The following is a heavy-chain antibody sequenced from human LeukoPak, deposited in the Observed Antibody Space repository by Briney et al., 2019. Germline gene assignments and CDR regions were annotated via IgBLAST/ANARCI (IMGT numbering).Heavy chain of an antibody. CDR2: IYYSRST. CDR1: GGSISSYY. J-gene: IGHJ4*02. Sequence: KPSETLSLTCTVSGGSISSYYWSWIRQPPGKGLEWIGYIYYSRSTNYNPSLKSRVTISVDTSKNQFSLKLSSVTAADTAVYYCASNYYGSGSLDYWGQGNLVTVSS. CDR3: ASNYYGSGSLDY. D-gene: IGHD3-10*01. V-gene: IGHV4-59*08.